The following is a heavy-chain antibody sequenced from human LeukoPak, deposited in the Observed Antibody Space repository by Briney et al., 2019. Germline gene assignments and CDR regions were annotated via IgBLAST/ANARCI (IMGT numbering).Heavy chain of an antibody. J-gene: IGHJ4*02. CDR3: AKDVRNAAITMIVVNFDY. Sequence: GGSLRLSCAASGFTFSSYAMSWVRQAPGKGLEWVSAISGSGGSTYYADSAKGRFTISRDNSKNTLYLQMNSLRAEDTAVYYCAKDVRNAAITMIVVNFDYWGQGTLVTVSS. D-gene: IGHD3-22*01. CDR2: ISGSGGST. CDR1: GFTFSSYA. V-gene: IGHV3-23*01.